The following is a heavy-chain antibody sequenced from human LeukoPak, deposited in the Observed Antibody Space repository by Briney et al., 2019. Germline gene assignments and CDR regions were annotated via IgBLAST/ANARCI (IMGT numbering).Heavy chain of an antibody. J-gene: IGHJ4*02. Sequence: GGSLRLSCEVSGFTFSSFRMNWVRQAPGKGLEWISYISNDLVTMHHADSVKGRFTISRDNSKNSLYLEMNNLRVEDTAVYYCARARGYAESGGYPVFDHWGQGVLVTVSS. CDR1: GFTFSSFR. V-gene: IGHV3-48*04. CDR3: ARARGYAESGGYPVFDH. D-gene: IGHD2-15*01. CDR2: ISNDLVTM.